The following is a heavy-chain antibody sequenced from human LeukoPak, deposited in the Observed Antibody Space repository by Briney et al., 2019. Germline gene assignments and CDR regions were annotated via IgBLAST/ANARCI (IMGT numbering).Heavy chain of an antibody. Sequence: GGSLRLSCVASEFTFTSYWMNWVRQAPGKGLVWVSRIKSDGSTTSYADSVKGRFTISRDNAKNTLYLQMNSLRAEDTAVYYCASGHGSGWYRWGQGTLVTVSS. CDR2: IKSDGSTT. CDR3: ASGHGSGWYR. J-gene: IGHJ4*02. D-gene: IGHD6-19*01. CDR1: EFTFTSYW. V-gene: IGHV3-74*01.